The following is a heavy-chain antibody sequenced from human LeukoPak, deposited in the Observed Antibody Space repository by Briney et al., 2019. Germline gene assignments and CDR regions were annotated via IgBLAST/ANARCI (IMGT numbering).Heavy chain of an antibody. CDR2: ISNTGSTM. D-gene: IGHD2-15*01. J-gene: IGHJ4*02. CDR1: RFTFSDYY. CDR3: ARVYRSGGSIDY. V-gene: IGHV3-11*04. Sequence: GGSLRLSCAASRFTFSDYYMTWIRQAPGKGLEWVSYISNTGSTMYYADSVKGRFTISRDNAKNSLYLQMNSLRAEDTAVYYSARVYRSGGSIDYWGQGTLVTVSS.